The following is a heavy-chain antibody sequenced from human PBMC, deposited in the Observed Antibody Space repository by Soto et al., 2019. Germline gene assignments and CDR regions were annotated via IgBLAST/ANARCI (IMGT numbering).Heavy chain of an antibody. CDR2: IDPSDSYT. D-gene: IGHD4-4*01. J-gene: IGHJ6*02. V-gene: IGHV5-10-1*01. CDR3: ARLPASPDYSTYGMDV. Sequence: GESLKISCKGSGYSFTSYWISWVRQMPGKGLEWMGRIDPSDSYTNYSPSFQGHVTISADKSISTAYLQWSSLKASDTAMYYCARLPASPDYSTYGMDVWGQGTTVTVSS. CDR1: GYSFTSYW.